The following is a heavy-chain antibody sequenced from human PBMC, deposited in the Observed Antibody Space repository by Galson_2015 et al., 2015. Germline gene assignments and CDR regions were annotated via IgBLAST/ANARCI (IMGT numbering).Heavy chain of an antibody. CDR2: IWYDGSNK. Sequence: SLRLSCAASGFTFSSYGMHWVRQAPGKGLEWVAVIWYDGSNKYYADSVKGRFTISRDNSKNTLYLQMNSLRAEDTAVYYCARMSTVTTGDYWGQGALVTVSS. J-gene: IGHJ4*02. V-gene: IGHV3-33*01. CDR1: GFTFSSYG. CDR3: ARMSTVTTGDY. D-gene: IGHD4-11*01.